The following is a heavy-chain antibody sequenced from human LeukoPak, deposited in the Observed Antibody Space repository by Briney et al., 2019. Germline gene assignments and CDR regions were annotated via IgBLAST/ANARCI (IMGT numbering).Heavy chain of an antibody. CDR1: GLTFSSDA. J-gene: IGHJ6*03. Sequence: GGSLRLSCAASGLTFSSDAMSWVRQAPGKGLEWVANIKQDGSEKYYVDSVKGRFTISRDNAKNSLYLQMNSLRAEDTAVYYCARDVTYGRYYYYYYMDVWGKGTTVTISS. D-gene: IGHD3-10*01. CDR3: ARDVTYGRYYYYYYMDV. V-gene: IGHV3-7*01. CDR2: IKQDGSEK.